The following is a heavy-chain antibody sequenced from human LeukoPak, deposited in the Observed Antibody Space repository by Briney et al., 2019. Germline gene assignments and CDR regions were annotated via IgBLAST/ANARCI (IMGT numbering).Heavy chain of an antibody. V-gene: IGHV1-3*01. Sequence: ASVKVSCKASGYTFTSYAMHWVRQAPGQRLEWMGWINAGNGNTKYSQKFQGRVTITRDTSASTAHMELSSLRSEDTAVYYCAISYVDTAIFYWGQGTLVTVSS. CDR1: GYTFTSYA. J-gene: IGHJ4*02. CDR2: INAGNGNT. D-gene: IGHD5-18*01. CDR3: AISYVDTAIFY.